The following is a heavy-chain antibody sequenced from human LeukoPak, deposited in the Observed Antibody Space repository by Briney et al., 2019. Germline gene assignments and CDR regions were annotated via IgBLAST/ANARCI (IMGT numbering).Heavy chain of an antibody. Sequence: GGSLRLSCAASGFTFSSYAMHWVRQAPGKGLEWVAVISYDGSNKYYADSVKGRFTISRDNSKNTLYLQMNSLRAEDTAVYYCARDRAGILDYWGQGTPVTVSP. CDR2: ISYDGSNK. CDR3: ARDRAGILDY. J-gene: IGHJ4*02. CDR1: GFTFSSYA. V-gene: IGHV3-30*04. D-gene: IGHD1-14*01.